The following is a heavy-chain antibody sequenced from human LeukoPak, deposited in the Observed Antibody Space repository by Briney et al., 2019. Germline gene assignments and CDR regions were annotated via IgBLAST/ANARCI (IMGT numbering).Heavy chain of an antibody. V-gene: IGHV4-34*01. J-gene: IGHJ4*02. CDR2: INHSGST. D-gene: IGHD5-18*01. CDR1: GGSFSGYY. Sequence: PSETLSLTCAVYGGSFSGYYWSWIRQPPGKGLEWIGEINHSGSTNYNPSLKSRVTISVDTSKNQFSLKLSSVTAADKAVYYCARRLGYSYGRGDYFDYWGQGTLVTVSS. CDR3: ARRLGYSYGRGDYFDY.